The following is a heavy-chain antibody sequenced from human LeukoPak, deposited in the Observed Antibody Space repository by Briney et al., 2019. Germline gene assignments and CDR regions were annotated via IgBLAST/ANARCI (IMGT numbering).Heavy chain of an antibody. CDR3: ARQSTELWFGELLAYFDY. Sequence: ASVKVSCKASGYTFTGYYMPWVRQAPGHGLEWMGWINPNSGGTNYAQKFQGRVTMTRDTSISTAYMELSRLRSDDTAVHYCARQSTELWFGELLAYFDYWGQGTLVTVSS. V-gene: IGHV1-2*02. J-gene: IGHJ4*02. CDR2: INPNSGGT. D-gene: IGHD3-10*01. CDR1: GYTFTGYY.